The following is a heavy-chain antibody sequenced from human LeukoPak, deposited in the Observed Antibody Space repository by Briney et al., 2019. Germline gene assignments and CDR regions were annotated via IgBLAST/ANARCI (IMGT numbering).Heavy chain of an antibody. D-gene: IGHD6-19*01. CDR1: GFTLSSYW. J-gene: IGHJ3*02. V-gene: IGHV3-7*01. CDR3: ARDWEYSSGWSAFDI. CDR2: IKQDGSEK. Sequence: GGSLRLSCAASGFTLSSYWMSWVRQAPGKGLEWVANIKQDGSEKYYVDSVKGRFTISRDNAKNSLYLQMNSLRAEDTAVYYCARDWEYSSGWSAFDIWGQGTMVTVSS.